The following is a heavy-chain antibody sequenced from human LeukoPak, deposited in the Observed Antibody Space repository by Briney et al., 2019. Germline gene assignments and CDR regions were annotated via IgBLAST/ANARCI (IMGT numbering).Heavy chain of an antibody. V-gene: IGHV3-21*01. CDR1: GFTFSSYG. CDR3: AREVRGVYYYYMDV. Sequence: GGSLRLSCAASGFTFSSYGMNWVRQAPGKGLEWVSSVSSSSSYIYYADSVKGRFTISRDNAKNSLSLQMNSLRAEDTAVYYCAREVRGVYYYYMDVWGKGTTVTVSS. J-gene: IGHJ6*03. CDR2: VSSSSSYI. D-gene: IGHD3-10*01.